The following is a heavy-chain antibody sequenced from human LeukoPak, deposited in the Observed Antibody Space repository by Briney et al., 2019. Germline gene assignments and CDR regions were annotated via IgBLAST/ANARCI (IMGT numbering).Heavy chain of an antibody. CDR2: IIPIFGTP. Sequence: GASVKVSCKASGGTFSSYAISWVRQAPGQGLEWMGRIIPIFGTPNYAQKFQGRVTITADKSTTTAYMELSSLRSEDTAVYYCARSPTGRSWFDPWRQGTLVTVSS. CDR1: GGTFSSYA. V-gene: IGHV1-69*06. D-gene: IGHD1-1*01. J-gene: IGHJ5*02. CDR3: ARSPTGRSWFDP.